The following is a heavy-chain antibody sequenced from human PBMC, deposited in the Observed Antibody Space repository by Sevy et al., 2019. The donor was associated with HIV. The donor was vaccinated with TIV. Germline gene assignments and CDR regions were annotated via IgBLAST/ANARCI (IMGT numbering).Heavy chain of an antibody. CDR2: FDPEDGEK. J-gene: IGHJ4*02. V-gene: IGHV1-24*01. D-gene: IGHD3-22*01. CDR3: ATTKDYYDNSGYPFDD. Sequence: ASVQVSCKVSGYTLTKLSMHWVRQAPAKGPEWMGTFDPEDGEKIYAQKLQVRVTMTEDTSTETAYMELSSLRSEDTAVYYCATTKDYYDNSGYPFDDWGQGTLVTVSS. CDR1: GYTLTKLS.